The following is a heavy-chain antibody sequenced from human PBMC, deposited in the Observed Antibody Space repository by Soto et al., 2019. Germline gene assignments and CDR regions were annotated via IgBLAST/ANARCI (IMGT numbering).Heavy chain of an antibody. CDR2: INAGNGNT. Sequence: GASVNVSCKASGYTFTSYAMHWLRQAPGQRLEWMGWINAGNGNTKYSQKFQGRVTITRDTSASTGYMELSSLRSEDTAVYYCARDSGYSYGPIDYWGQGTLVTVSS. D-gene: IGHD5-18*01. CDR3: ARDSGYSYGPIDY. CDR1: GYTFTSYA. V-gene: IGHV1-3*01. J-gene: IGHJ4*02.